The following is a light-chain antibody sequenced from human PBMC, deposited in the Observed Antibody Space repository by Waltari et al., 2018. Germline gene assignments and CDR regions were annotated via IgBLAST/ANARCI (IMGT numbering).Light chain of an antibody. V-gene: IGLV3-21*04. CDR2: NDS. CDR3: QVCDTGSDHRRV. Sequence: SYVLTQPPSVSVAPGSTARITCGGDNIGDRNVHWYQQKPGQAPILVIYNDSDRPSGIPERLFCSNSGNTAALTISRVEAGDEADYFCQVCDTGSDHRRVFGGGTKLTVL. CDR1: NIGDRN. J-gene: IGLJ2*01.